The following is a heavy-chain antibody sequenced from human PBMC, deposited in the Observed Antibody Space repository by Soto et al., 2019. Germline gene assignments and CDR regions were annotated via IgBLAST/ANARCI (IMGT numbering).Heavy chain of an antibody. CDR2: IIPIFGTA. CDR1: GFTFSSYA. CDR3: ARYIVVVPADIGPGEWYYYGMDV. D-gene: IGHD2-2*02. J-gene: IGHJ6*02. V-gene: IGHV1-69*01. Sequence: GGSLRLSCSASGFTFSSYAISWVRQAPGQGLEWMGGIIPIFGTANYAQKFQGRVTITADESTSTAYMELSSLRSEDTAVYYCARYIVVVPADIGPGEWYYYGMDVSCPGTTVTVSS.